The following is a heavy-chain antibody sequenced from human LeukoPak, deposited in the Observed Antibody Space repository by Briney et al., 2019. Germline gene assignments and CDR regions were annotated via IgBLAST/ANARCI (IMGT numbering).Heavy chain of an antibody. CDR3: ARERVIATTYDAFDI. J-gene: IGHJ3*02. D-gene: IGHD2-15*01. CDR1: AGSISGYY. V-gene: IGHV4-59*01. Sequence: SETLSLTCTVSAGSISGYYWTRIRQPPGKGLEWIGNIYYTGNTDYNRSLKSRVTISIDTSKNQFSLKLSSVTAADTALYYCARERVIATTYDAFDIWGQGTMVTVSS. CDR2: IYYTGNT.